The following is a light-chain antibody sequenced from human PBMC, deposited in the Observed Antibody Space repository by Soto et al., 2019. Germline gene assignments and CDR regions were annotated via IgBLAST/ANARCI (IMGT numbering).Light chain of an antibody. CDR2: DRS. CDR1: QSISSW. Sequence: DIQMTQSPSTLSASVGDRVTITCRASQSISSWLAWYQQKPGKAPKLLIYDRSSLESGVPSRFSGSGSGTEFTLTISSLQPDDFATYYCQQYNSYWTFGQGTKVEIK. V-gene: IGKV1-5*01. J-gene: IGKJ1*01. CDR3: QQYNSYWT.